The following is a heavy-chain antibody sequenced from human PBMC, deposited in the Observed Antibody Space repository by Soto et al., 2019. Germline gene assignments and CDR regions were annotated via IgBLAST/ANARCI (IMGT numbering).Heavy chain of an antibody. V-gene: IGHV3-23*01. J-gene: IGHJ2*01. CDR1: GFDFDRHA. CDR3: VKDQTGDLVWYFNL. CDR2: ISGGGVNT. D-gene: IGHD7-27*01. Sequence: EMQLSESGGGFIQPGGSLRLSCAASGFDFDRHAINWVRQAPGEGLVWVASISGGGVNTYYADSVKGRFTITRDTIKNTVFLQMHTLRVEDTAVYYCVKDQTGDLVWYFNLWGRGTLVTVSS.